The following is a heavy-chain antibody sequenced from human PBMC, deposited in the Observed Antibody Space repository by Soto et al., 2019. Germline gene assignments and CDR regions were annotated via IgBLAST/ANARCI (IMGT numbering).Heavy chain of an antibody. J-gene: IGHJ4*02. V-gene: IGHV3-23*01. Sequence: GGSLRLSCAASAFTFGSYAMSWVRQAPGKGLEWVSSISASGGNTYYADSVQGRFTISRGNSKTTLYLQMNSLRAEDTAVYYCAKSGSHSYFDYWGQG. D-gene: IGHD3-10*01. CDR3: AKSGSHSYFDY. CDR1: AFTFGSYA. CDR2: ISASGGNT.